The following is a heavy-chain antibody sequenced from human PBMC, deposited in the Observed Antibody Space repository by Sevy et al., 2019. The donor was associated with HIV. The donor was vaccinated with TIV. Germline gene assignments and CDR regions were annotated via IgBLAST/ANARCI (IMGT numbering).Heavy chain of an antibody. J-gene: IGHJ6*02. V-gene: IGHV3-30-3*01. Sequence: GGSLRLSCAASGFTFSSYAMHWVRQAPGKGLEWVAVISYDGSNKYYADSVKGRFTISRDNSKNTLYLQMNSLRAEDTAVYYCATGDFWSGYHYYYYGMDVWGQGTTVTVSS. D-gene: IGHD3-3*01. CDR1: GFTFSSYA. CDR2: ISYDGSNK. CDR3: ATGDFWSGYHYYYYGMDV.